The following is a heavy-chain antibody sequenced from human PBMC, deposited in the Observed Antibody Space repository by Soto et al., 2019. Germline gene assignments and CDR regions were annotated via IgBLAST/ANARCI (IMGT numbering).Heavy chain of an antibody. CDR1: GFTFSSYA. J-gene: IGHJ5*02. CDR2: ISYDGRDK. Sequence: GGSLRLSCAASGFTFSSYAMHWVRQAPGKGLEWVAVISYDGRDKYYADSVKGRFTISRDNSKNTLYLQMNSLRAEDTAVYYCARDYHIAAAGLKNWFDPWGQGNLVTVSS. V-gene: IGHV3-30*04. CDR3: ARDYHIAAAGLKNWFDP. D-gene: IGHD6-13*01.